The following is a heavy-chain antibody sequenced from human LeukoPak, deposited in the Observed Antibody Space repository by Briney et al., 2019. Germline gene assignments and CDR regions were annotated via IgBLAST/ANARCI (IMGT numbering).Heavy chain of an antibody. V-gene: IGHV2-70*11. Sequence: SGPTLVNPAQTLTLTCTFSGFSLSTSGMCVSWIRQPPGKALEWLARIDWDDDKYYSTSLKTRLTISKDTSKNQVVLTMTNMDPVDTATYYCARFTIVGATLDYWGQGTLVTVSS. CDR3: ARFTIVGATLDY. D-gene: IGHD1-26*01. CDR1: GFSLSTSGMC. J-gene: IGHJ4*02. CDR2: IDWDDDK.